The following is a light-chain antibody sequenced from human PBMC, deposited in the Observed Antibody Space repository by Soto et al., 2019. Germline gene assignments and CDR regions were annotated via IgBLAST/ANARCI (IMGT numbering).Light chain of an antibody. J-gene: IGKJ1*01. CDR1: QSVTMW. CDR2: KTS. Sequence: DIHMTQSPSTLSASVGDRVTITCRASQSVTMWLAWYQQKPGKAPNLLIYKTSSLESGVPSRFSGSGSGTEFTLTISSLQPHDFATYYCQHWTDYSWTFGQGTKVEVK. V-gene: IGKV1-5*03. CDR3: QHWTDYSWT.